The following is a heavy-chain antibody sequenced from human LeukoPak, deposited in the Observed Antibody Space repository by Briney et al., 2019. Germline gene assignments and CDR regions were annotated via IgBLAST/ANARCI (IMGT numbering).Heavy chain of an antibody. CDR3: ARDSPPSIAVALSGFDL. V-gene: IGHV1-24*01. CDR2: FDPEDGET. Sequence: ASVKVSCKVSGYTLTELSMHWVRQAPGKGLEWMGGFDPEDGETIYAQKFQGRVTITADESTSTAYMELSSLRSEDTAVYYCARDSPPSIAVALSGFDLWGRGTLVTVSS. CDR1: GYTLTELS. J-gene: IGHJ2*01. D-gene: IGHD6-19*01.